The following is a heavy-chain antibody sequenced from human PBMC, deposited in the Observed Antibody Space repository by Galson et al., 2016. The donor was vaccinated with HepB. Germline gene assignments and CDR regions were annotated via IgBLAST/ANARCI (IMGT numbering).Heavy chain of an antibody. V-gene: IGHV1-46*01. J-gene: IGHJ4*02. Sequence: SVKVYCKASGYAFTNYYMHWVRQAPGQGLEWMGIINPSGGTTTYAQKFQGSVTMTRDTSTTTVYMELSSLRSADTAVYYCARGTDSGYDLGDYWGQGTLVTVSS. D-gene: IGHD5-12*01. CDR1: GYAFTNYY. CDR2: INPSGGTT. CDR3: ARGTDSGYDLGDY.